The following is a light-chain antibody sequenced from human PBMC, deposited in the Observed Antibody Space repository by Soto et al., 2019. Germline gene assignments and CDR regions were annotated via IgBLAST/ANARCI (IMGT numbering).Light chain of an antibody. CDR1: SSDVGGYNL. CDR2: DGN. V-gene: IGLV2-23*01. J-gene: IGLJ1*01. Sequence: QSALTQPASVSGSPGQSITISCTGTSSDVGGYNLVSWYQQQPDKAPKLMIFDGNLRPSGVSHRYSGSKFDNTASLTISGLQAEDQGDYYCCSYAGSSTLVFRTGTKVTVL. CDR3: CSYAGSSTLV.